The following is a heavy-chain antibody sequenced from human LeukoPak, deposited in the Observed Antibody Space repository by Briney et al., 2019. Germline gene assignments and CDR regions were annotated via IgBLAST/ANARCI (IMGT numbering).Heavy chain of an antibody. J-gene: IGHJ4*02. CDR1: GYTFTSYG. Sequence: ASVKVSCTASGYTFTSYGISWVRQAPGQGLEWMGWISAYNGNTNYAQKLQGRVTMTTDTSTSTAYMELRSLRSDDTAVYYCARVIRGYYYDSSGYYYFDYWGQGTLVTVSS. CDR3: ARVIRGYYYDSSGYYYFDY. CDR2: ISAYNGNT. V-gene: IGHV1-18*01. D-gene: IGHD3-22*01.